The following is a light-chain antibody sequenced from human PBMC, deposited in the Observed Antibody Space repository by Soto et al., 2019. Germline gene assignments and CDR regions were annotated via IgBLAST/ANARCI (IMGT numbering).Light chain of an antibody. J-gene: IGKJ1*01. CDR1: QRISTY. Sequence: DIQMTQSPSTLSAGVGARVTITCRASQRISTYLNWYQQKPGKAPTLLIYAASSLQSGVPSRFSGGGSGTDFTLTINTLQPEDFATYFCQQCYSSPRTFGQGTKVEIK. V-gene: IGKV1-39*01. CDR2: AAS. CDR3: QQCYSSPRT.